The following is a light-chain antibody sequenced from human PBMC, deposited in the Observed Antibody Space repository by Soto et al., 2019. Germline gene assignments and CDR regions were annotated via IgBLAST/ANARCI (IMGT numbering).Light chain of an antibody. Sequence: QSVLTQPASVSGSPGQSITISCTGTSSDVGGHNYVSWYQQHPGKAPKLMIYDVSNRPSGVSYRFSGSKSGNTASLTISGLQAEDEGDFYCSSYTSSGTDVFGTRTKVTVL. CDR1: SSDVGGHNY. CDR3: SSYTSSGTDV. V-gene: IGLV2-14*03. J-gene: IGLJ1*01. CDR2: DVS.